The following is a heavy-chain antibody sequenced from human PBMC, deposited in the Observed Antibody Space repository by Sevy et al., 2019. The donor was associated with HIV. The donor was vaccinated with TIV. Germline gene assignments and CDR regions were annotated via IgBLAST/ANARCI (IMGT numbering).Heavy chain of an antibody. D-gene: IGHD3-16*02. CDR1: GGSISSGDYY. J-gene: IGHJ3*02. Sequence: SETLSLTCTVSGGSISSGDYYWSWIRQPPGKGLEWIGYIYYSGSTYYNPSLKSRVTISVDTSKNQFSLKLSSVTAAEPAVYYCARATTGYYDYVWGSYRLDAFDIWGQGTMVTVSS. CDR2: IYYSGST. V-gene: IGHV4-30-4*01. CDR3: ARATTGYYDYVWGSYRLDAFDI.